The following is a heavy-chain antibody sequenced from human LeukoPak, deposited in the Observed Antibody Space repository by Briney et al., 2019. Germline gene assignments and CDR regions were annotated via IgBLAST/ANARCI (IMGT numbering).Heavy chain of an antibody. J-gene: IGHJ2*01. V-gene: IGHV4-39*01. Sequence: SETLSLTCTVSGGSISSSSYYWGWIRQPPGKGLEWIGSMYYSGSTYYNPSLKSRVTISVDTSKNQFSLKVSSVTAADTAVYYCARLRDWHFDLWGRGTFVTVSS. CDR3: ARLRDWHFDL. CDR2: MYYSGST. CDR1: GGSISSSSYY.